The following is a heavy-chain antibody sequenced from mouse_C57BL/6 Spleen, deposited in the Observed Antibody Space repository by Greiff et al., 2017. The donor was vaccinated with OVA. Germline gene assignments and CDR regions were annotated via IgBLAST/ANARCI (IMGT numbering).Heavy chain of an antibody. Sequence: QVQLQQSGAELVKPGASVKLSCKASGYTFTEYTIHWVKQRSGQGLEWIGWFYPGSGSIKYHEKFKDKATLTADKSSSTVSMELSSLTSEHSAVYSCARHETVSYAMDYWGQGTPVTVSS. D-gene: IGHD6-2*01. J-gene: IGHJ4*01. CDR2: FYPGSGSI. CDR1: GYTFTEYT. V-gene: IGHV1-62-2*01. CDR3: ARHETVSYAMDY.